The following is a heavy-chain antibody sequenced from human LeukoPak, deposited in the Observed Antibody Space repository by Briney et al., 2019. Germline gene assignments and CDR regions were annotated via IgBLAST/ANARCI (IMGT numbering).Heavy chain of an antibody. CDR1: GFTFSDYY. J-gene: IGHJ4*02. Sequence: KTGGSLRLSCAASGFTFSDYYMSWIRQAPGKGLEWVSYISSSGSTIYYADSVKGRFTISRDNAKNSLYLQMNSLRAEDTAVYYCARAPRALASSTSCFFDYWGQGTLVTVSS. CDR3: ARAPRALASSTSCFFDY. D-gene: IGHD2-2*01. CDR2: ISSSGSTI. V-gene: IGHV3-11*01.